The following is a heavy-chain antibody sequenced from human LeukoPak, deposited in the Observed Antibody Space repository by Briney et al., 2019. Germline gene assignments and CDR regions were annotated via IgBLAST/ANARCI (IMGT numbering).Heavy chain of an antibody. CDR1: EFTFSSYA. D-gene: IGHD4-11*01. J-gene: IGHJ4*02. CDR3: VKDLTTTGTSYLDY. V-gene: IGHV3-64D*06. CDR2: ISSNGGST. Sequence: PGGSLRLSCSASEFTFSSYAMHWVRQAPGKGLEYVSAISSNGGSTYYADSVKGRFTISRDNSKNTLYLQMSSLRAEDTAVYYCVKDLTTTGTSYLDYWGQGTLVTVSS.